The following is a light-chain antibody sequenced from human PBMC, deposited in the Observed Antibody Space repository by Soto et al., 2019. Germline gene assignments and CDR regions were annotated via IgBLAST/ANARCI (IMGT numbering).Light chain of an antibody. J-gene: IGKJ4*01. V-gene: IGKV1-12*01. Sequence: DIQMTQSPPSVSASVGDRVTITCRASQGIRSWLAWYQQKPGQAPKLLIYAAPSFQSGVPSRFRGSGSGTDFTLTTSSLQTEDFASYDCQQANSFPPTFGGGTKVEIK. CDR2: AAP. CDR1: QGIRSW. CDR3: QQANSFPPT.